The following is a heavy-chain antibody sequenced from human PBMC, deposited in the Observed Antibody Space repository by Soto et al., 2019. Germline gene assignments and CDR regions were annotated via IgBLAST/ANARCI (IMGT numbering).Heavy chain of an antibody. J-gene: IGHJ4*02. CDR2: ISYDGSNK. Sequence: QVQLVESGGGVVQPARSLRLSCAASGFTFSSYGMHWVRQAPGKGLEWVAVISYDGSNKYYADSVKGRFTISRDNSKNTLYLQMNSLRAEDTAVYYCAKGADYFDYWGQGTLVTVSS. CDR3: AKGADYFDY. V-gene: IGHV3-30*18. CDR1: GFTFSSYG.